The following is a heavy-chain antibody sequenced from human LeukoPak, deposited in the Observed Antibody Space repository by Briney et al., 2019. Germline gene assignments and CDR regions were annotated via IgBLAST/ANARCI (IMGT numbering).Heavy chain of an antibody. D-gene: IGHD6-19*01. CDR1: GGSISSYY. CDR2: IYYSGST. J-gene: IGHJ5*02. V-gene: IGHV4-59*08. CDR3: ARFGGIAVANNWFDP. Sequence: SETLSLPCTVSGGSISSYYWSWIRQPPGKGLEWIGYIYYSGSTNYNTSLKSRVTISVDTSKNQFSLKLSSVTAAHPAVYYCARFGGIAVANNWFDPWGQGTLVTVSS.